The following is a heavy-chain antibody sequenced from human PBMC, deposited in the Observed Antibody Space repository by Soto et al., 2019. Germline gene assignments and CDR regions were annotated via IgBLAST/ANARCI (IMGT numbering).Heavy chain of an antibody. J-gene: IGHJ4*02. CDR1: GYTFSSFP. V-gene: IGHV1-3*01. Sequence: QVQLLQSGAEVKKPGASVKLACRASGYTFSSFPIHWLRQAPGQRLEWLGWINAGTGNTRYSKKFGGRVTIIRNASVDTAYIELTSLGFGDTAVYYCAGGSKGGGRLFGFWGQGSLVTVSS. CDR2: INAGTGNT. CDR3: AGGSKGGGRLFGF. D-gene: IGHD2-15*01.